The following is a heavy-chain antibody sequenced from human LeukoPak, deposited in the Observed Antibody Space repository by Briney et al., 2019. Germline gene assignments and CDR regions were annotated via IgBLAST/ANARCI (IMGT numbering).Heavy chain of an antibody. CDR3: AREDQLVDAFDI. V-gene: IGHV3-13*01. D-gene: IGHD2-2*01. Sequence: GGSLRLSCAASGFTFSSYAMSWVRQATGKGLEWVSAIGTAGDTYYPGSVKGRFTISRENAKNSLYLQMNSLRAGDTAVYYCAREDQLVDAFDIWGQGTMVTVSS. CDR1: GFTFSSYA. CDR2: IGTAGDT. J-gene: IGHJ3*02.